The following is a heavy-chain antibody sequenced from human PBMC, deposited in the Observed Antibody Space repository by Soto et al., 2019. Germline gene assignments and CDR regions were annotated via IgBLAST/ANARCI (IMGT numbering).Heavy chain of an antibody. J-gene: IGHJ4*02. Sequence: QVQLVQSGAEVKKPGASVQVSCKASGYTFTSYGISWVRQAPGQGLEWMGWISAYNGNTKYAQKLQGRVTMTTDTSTSTDYRELRSLRSYDTAVYYCARDAAIGRNDYWGQGTLVTVSS. CDR3: ARDAAIGRNDY. D-gene: IGHD1-1*01. CDR1: GYTFTSYG. V-gene: IGHV1-18*01. CDR2: ISAYNGNT.